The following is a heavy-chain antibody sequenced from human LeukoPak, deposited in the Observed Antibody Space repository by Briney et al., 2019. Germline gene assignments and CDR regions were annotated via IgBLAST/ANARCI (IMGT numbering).Heavy chain of an antibody. Sequence: GGSLRLSCAASGFTVSSNYMSWVRQAPGRGLEWVSVIYSGGSTYYADSVKGRFTISRDDSKNTLFLQMNSLRAGDTAVYYCARGTVTMVDYWGQGTLVTVSS. J-gene: IGHJ4*02. V-gene: IGHV3-66*01. D-gene: IGHD3-10*01. CDR2: IYSGGST. CDR3: ARGTVTMVDY. CDR1: GFTVSSNY.